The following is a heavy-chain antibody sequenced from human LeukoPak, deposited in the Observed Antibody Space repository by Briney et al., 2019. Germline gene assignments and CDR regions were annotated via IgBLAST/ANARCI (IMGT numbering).Heavy chain of an antibody. CDR3: ARDPGSGSESWFDP. J-gene: IGHJ5*02. CDR1: GYSINSGFY. Sequence: SETLSLTCTVSGYSINSGFYWGWLRQPPGKGLEWIGSIYHSGSTYYNPSLKSRVTISVDRSKNQFSLKLSSVTAADTAVYYCARDPGSGSESWFDPWGQGTLVTVSS. CDR2: IYHSGST. D-gene: IGHD1-26*01. V-gene: IGHV4-38-2*02.